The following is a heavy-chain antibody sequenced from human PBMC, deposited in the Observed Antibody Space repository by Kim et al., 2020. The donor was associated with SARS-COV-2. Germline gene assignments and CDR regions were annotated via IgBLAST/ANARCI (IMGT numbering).Heavy chain of an antibody. D-gene: IGHD5-12*01. CDR2: IYYSGST. V-gene: IGHV4-30-4*01. J-gene: IGHJ3*02. CDR3: ATIVAPYWRKRAFDI. CDR1: GGSISSGDYY. Sequence: SETLSLTCTVSGGSISSGDYYWSWIRQPPGKGLEWIGYIYYSGSTYYNPSLKSRVTISVDTSKNQFSLKLSSVTAADTAVYYCATIVAPYWRKRAFDIWGQGTMVTVSS.